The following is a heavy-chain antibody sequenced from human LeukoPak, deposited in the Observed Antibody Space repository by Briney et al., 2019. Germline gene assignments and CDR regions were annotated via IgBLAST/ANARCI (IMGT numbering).Heavy chain of an antibody. V-gene: IGHV1-18*04. J-gene: IGHJ6*03. CDR2: ISTYNGNT. Sequence: ASVKVSCKASGYTFTSHGISWVRQAPGQGLEWMGWISTYNGNTNYAQKLHGRVSMSTATSTSTAYMDLGRLRSDDTAVYYCAKDLRYSSGWSASGMDVRGKGTTVTISS. CDR1: GYTFTSHG. D-gene: IGHD6-19*01. CDR3: AKDLRYSSGWSASGMDV.